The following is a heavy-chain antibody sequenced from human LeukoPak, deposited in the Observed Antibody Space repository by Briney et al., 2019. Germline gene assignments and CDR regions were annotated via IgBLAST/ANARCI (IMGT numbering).Heavy chain of an antibody. Sequence: EASVKVPCKASGGTFSSYAISWVRQAPGQGLEWMGGIIPIFGTANYAQKFQGRVTITTDESTSTAYMELSSLRSEDTAVYYCARSCSGGSCAFDYWGQGTLVTVSS. CDR1: GGTFSSYA. V-gene: IGHV1-69*05. CDR3: ARSCSGGSCAFDY. CDR2: IIPIFGTA. D-gene: IGHD2-15*01. J-gene: IGHJ4*02.